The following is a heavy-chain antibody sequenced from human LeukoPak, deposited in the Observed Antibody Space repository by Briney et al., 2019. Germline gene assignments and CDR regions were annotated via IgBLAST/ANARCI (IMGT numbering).Heavy chain of an antibody. Sequence: GGSLRLSCAASGVTVSSNYMSWVRQTPGKGLEWVSVIYSGGSTYYADSVKGRFTISRDNSKNTLYLQMNSLRAEDTAVYYCARLYDFWSGDSYYFDYWGQGTLVTVPS. D-gene: IGHD3-3*01. CDR2: IYSGGST. CDR3: ARLYDFWSGDSYYFDY. CDR1: GVTVSSNY. V-gene: IGHV3-53*01. J-gene: IGHJ4*02.